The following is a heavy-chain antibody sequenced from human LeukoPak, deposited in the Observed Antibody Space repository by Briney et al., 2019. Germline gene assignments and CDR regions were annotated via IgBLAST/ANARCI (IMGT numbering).Heavy chain of an antibody. D-gene: IGHD2-21*01. CDR3: ARGLGWFDP. Sequence: PSQTVSLKCAVSGGSISSGGYLGSWIRQPPGKGLERIGYIYHSGSTYYNPSLKSRVTISVDRSKNQFSLKLSSVTAADTAVYYCARGLGWFDPWGQGTLVTVSS. CDR1: GGSISSGGYL. J-gene: IGHJ5*02. CDR2: IYHSGST. V-gene: IGHV4-30-2*01.